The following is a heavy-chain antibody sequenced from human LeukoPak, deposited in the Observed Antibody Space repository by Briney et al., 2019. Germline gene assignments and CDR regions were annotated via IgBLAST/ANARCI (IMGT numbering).Heavy chain of an antibody. CDR1: GGSISSYY. CDR3: ARGRYCSSTSCYNDAFDI. Sequence: PSETLSLTCTVSGGSISSYYWSWIRQPPGKGLEWIGYIYYSGSTNYNPSLKSRVTISVDTSKNQFSLKLSSVTAADTAVYYCARGRYCSSTSCYNDAFDIWGQGTMVTVSS. CDR2: IYYSGST. V-gene: IGHV4-59*01. D-gene: IGHD2-2*02. J-gene: IGHJ3*02.